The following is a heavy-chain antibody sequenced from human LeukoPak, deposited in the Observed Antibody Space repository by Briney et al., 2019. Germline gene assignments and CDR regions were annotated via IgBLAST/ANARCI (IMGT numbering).Heavy chain of an antibody. J-gene: IGHJ4*02. Sequence: PETLSLTCTVSGGSVSSYSWSWIRQPPGKGLEWIGYIYYSGTTNYSPSLKSRVTISVDTSKDQFSLKLTSVTAADTAVYYCARQGDSDWPTCSFDYWGQGILVTVSS. D-gene: IGHD6-19*01. V-gene: IGHV4-59*08. CDR2: IYYSGTT. CDR3: ARQGDSDWPTCSFDY. CDR1: GGSVSSYS.